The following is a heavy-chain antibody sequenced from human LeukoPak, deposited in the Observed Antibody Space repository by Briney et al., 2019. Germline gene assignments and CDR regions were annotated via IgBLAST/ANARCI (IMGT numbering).Heavy chain of an antibody. CDR3: ARPPSSGGYYYYYGMDV. J-gene: IGHJ6*02. D-gene: IGHD6-25*01. CDR1: GYTFTSYD. V-gene: IGHV1-8*01. Sequence: ASVKVSCKASGYTFTSYDINWVRQATGQGLVWMGWMNPNSGSTGYAQKFQGRVTMTRNTSISTAYMELSSLRSEDTAVYYCARPPSSGGYYYYYGMDVWGQGTTVTVSS. CDR2: MNPNSGST.